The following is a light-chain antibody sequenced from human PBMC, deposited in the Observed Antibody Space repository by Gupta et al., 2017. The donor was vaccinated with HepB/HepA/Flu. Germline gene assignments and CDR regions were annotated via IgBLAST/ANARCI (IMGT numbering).Light chain of an antibody. CDR3: CSYAGNSGLT. Sequence: SALTQTASVSGSRGPSITMSCTGTSTDIGAYNLVSWYQQLLGKAPTLIIYEVTKRPSGVSDRFSGSKSGNTASLTISGLQAQDEAQYYCCSYAGNSGLTFGGGTRLTVL. CDR1: STDIGAYNL. V-gene: IGLV2-23*02. CDR2: EVT. J-gene: IGLJ2*01.